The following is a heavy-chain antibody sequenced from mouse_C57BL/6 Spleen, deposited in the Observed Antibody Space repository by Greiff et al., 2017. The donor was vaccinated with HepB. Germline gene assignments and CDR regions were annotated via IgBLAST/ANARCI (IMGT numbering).Heavy chain of an antibody. J-gene: IGHJ1*03. V-gene: IGHV7-3*01. Sequence: DVMLVESGGGLVQPGGSLSLSCAASGFTFTDYYMSWVRQPPGKALEWLGFIRNKANGYTTEYSASVKGRFTISRDNSQSILYLQMNALRAEDSATYYCARSYYYGWYFDVWGTGTTVTVSS. CDR1: GFTFTDYY. D-gene: IGHD1-1*01. CDR2: IRNKANGYTT. CDR3: ARSYYYGWYFDV.